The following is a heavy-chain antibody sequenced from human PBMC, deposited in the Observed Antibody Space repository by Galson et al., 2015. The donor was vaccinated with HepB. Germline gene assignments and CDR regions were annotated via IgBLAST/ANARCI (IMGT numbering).Heavy chain of an antibody. CDR1: GDSISSFY. V-gene: IGHV4-59*01. CDR2: IYYTAST. D-gene: IGHD6-13*01. J-gene: IGHJ5*02. Sequence: ETLSLTCTVSGDSISSFYWSWIRQPPGKGLEWIGYIYYTASTNYNPSLKSRVTISVDTSKNQFSLKLSSVTAADTAVYYCARGYSINLPFDPWGQGTLVTVSS. CDR3: ARGYSINLPFDP.